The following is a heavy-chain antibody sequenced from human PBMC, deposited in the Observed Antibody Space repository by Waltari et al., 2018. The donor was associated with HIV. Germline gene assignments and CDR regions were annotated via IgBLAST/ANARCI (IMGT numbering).Heavy chain of an antibody. Sequence: QVQLVESGGGVVQPGKSLRLSCAASGFTCSSNAMQRVRQAPGKGLECVAVIWHDANNQYYADSVQGRFTISRDNSKNTLYLQMNSLRAEDTALYYCARDSPAFSRGTEALDYWGQGTLVTVSS. CDR2: IWHDANNQ. CDR1: GFTCSSNA. V-gene: IGHV3-33*01. CDR3: ARDSPAFSRGTEALDY. J-gene: IGHJ4*02. D-gene: IGHD2-2*01.